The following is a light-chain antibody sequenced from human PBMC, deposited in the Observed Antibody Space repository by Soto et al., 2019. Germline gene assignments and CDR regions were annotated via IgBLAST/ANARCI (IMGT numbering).Light chain of an antibody. Sequence: QSALTQPASVSGSPGQSITISCTGTSSDVGGYNSVSWYQQHPGKAPKLMIYEVSNRPSGVSNRFSGSKSGNTASLTISGLQAEDEAYYYCSSYTSSSTLYGFGNGTKLTVL. V-gene: IGLV2-14*01. CDR2: EVS. J-gene: IGLJ1*01. CDR1: SSDVGGYNS. CDR3: SSYTSSSTLYG.